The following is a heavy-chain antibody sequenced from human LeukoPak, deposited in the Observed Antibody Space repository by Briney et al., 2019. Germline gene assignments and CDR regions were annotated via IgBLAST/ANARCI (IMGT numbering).Heavy chain of an antibody. V-gene: IGHV3-21*01. CDR1: GFTFSSYA. CDR2: ISSGSSFM. J-gene: IGHJ5*02. CDR3: ARDYHDISGSSWFDP. Sequence: GGSLRLSCAASGFTFSSYAMNWVRQAPGKGLEWVSSISSGSSFMYYPDSVKGRFTISRDNAKNSLYLQMNSLRAKDTALYYCARDYHDISGSSWFDPWGQGTLVTVSS. D-gene: IGHD3-22*01.